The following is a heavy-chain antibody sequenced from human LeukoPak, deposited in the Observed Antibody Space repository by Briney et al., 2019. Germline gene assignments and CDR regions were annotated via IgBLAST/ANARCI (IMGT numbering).Heavy chain of an antibody. J-gene: IGHJ6*03. Sequence: PSQTLSLTCTVSGDSITSGSYYWSWIRQPAGKGLEWIGRISTSGSTNYNPSVKSRVTISIDTSKNQFSLKLTSVTAADTAVYYCARTYTRFNYYYMDVWGKGTTVTISS. V-gene: IGHV4-61*02. CDR1: GDSITSGSYY. CDR2: ISTSGST. CDR3: ARTYTRFNYYYMDV. D-gene: IGHD3-16*01.